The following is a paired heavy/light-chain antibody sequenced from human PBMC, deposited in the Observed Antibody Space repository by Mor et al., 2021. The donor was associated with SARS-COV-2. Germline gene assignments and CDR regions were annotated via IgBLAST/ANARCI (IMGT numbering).Heavy chain of an antibody. CDR2: MYYDGTNK. Sequence: VQLVESGGGVVQPGGSLRLSCAASGFTLSSAAMHWVRQAPGKGLEWVAVMYYDGTNKYYADSVKGRFTFSRDTSKNTLYLQMNSLRVEDTAVYYCARDTLEDGDYLDYWGQGTLVTVSS. D-gene: IGHD4-17*01. CDR1: GFTLSSAA. V-gene: IGHV3-33*08. CDR3: ARDTLEDGDYLDY. J-gene: IGHJ4*02.
Light chain of an antibody. CDR3: GTWDRSLRGV. J-gene: IGLJ3*02. CDR2: DNN. CDR1: ISNMGNNY. Sequence: QSVLTQPPSVSAAPGQKVTISCSGSISNMGNNYVSWYQQLPGTAPKLIIYDNNKRPSGIPDRFSGSKSGTSATLGITGLQTGDEADYYCGTWDRSLRGVFGGGTKLTVL. V-gene: IGLV1-51*01.